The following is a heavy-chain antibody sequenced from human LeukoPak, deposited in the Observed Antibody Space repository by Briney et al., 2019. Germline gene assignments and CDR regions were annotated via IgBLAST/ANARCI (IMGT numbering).Heavy chain of an antibody. J-gene: IGHJ4*02. Sequence: PGGSLRLSCAASGFTFSSYSMNWVRQAPGKGLEWVSYISSSSSTIYYADSVKGRFTISRDNSKNTLYLQMNSLRAEDTAVYYCAREVRDIYDSRIDWGQGTLVTVSS. CDR3: AREVRDIYDSRID. CDR2: ISSSSSTI. V-gene: IGHV3-48*01. CDR1: GFTFSSYS. D-gene: IGHD3-22*01.